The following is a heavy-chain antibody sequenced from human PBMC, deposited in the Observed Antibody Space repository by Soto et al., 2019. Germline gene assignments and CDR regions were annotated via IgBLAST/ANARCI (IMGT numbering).Heavy chain of an antibody. CDR1: GGTYSSYA. V-gene: IGHV1-69*06. D-gene: IGHD3-22*01. CDR2: IIPIFGTA. J-gene: IGHJ4*02. Sequence: ASVEGSCNGSGGTYSSYAISSVRRAPGQGLEWMGGIIPIFGTANYAQKFQGRVTITADKSTSTGYMELSRLRSEDEAVYYCVYDSSGYYLFDYWGQGTLVTVSS. CDR3: VYDSSGYYLFDY.